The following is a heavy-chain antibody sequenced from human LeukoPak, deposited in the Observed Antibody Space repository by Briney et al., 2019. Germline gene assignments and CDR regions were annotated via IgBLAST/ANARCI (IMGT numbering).Heavy chain of an antibody. CDR2: INTDGSIT. CDR3: VRIWEGAY. J-gene: IGHJ4*02. CDR1: GFTFSSYW. V-gene: IGHV3-74*01. D-gene: IGHD1-26*01. Sequence: SGGSLRLSCVASGFTFSSYWMHWVRQAPGKGLVWVSRINTDGSITSYADSVKGRFTTSRDNAKNTLYLQMNSLRGEDTAVYYCVRIWEGAYWGQGTLVTVSS.